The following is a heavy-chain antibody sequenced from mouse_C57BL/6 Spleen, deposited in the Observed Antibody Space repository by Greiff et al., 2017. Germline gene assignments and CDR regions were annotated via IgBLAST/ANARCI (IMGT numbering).Heavy chain of an antibody. D-gene: IGHD1-1*01. CDR1: GFSLTSYG. V-gene: IGHV2-6-1*01. J-gene: IGHJ4*01. CDR3: ARHNYYGSRYAMGY. CDR2: IWSDGST. Sequence: VKLVESGPGLVAPSQSLSITCTVSGFSLTSYGVHWVRQPPGKGLEWLVVIWSDGSTTYNSALKARLSISKDNSKSQVFLKMNSLQTNDTALYYCARHNYYGSRYAMGYWGQGTSVTVSA.